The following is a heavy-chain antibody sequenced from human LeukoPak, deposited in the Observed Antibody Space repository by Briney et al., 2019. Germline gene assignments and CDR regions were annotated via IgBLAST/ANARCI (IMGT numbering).Heavy chain of an antibody. Sequence: GGSLRLSCAASGFTLSSYWMHWVRQVPGKGLVWVSRINFDGSSTNYADSVKGRFTIFRDNAKNTLYLQMNNLSAEDTAVYSCARANNFDYWGQGTLVTVSS. D-gene: IGHD4/OR15-4a*01. J-gene: IGHJ4*02. CDR2: INFDGSST. V-gene: IGHV3-74*01. CDR3: ARANNFDY. CDR1: GFTLSSYW.